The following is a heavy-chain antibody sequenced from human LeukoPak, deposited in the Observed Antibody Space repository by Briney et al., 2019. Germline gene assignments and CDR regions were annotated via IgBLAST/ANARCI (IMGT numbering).Heavy chain of an antibody. CDR1: GFTFSRYW. V-gene: IGHV3-74*01. D-gene: IGHD2-15*01. J-gene: IGHJ4*02. Sequence: GGTLRLSCAVSGFTFSRYWMHGVHHAPGKGLVWVSHIDSDGTNRDYADSVKGRFTISRDNAKNTVYVQMNSLRDEDTAVYYCEGRATGLLDCWGQGRLVTVSS. CDR3: EGRATGLLDC. CDR2: IDSDGTNR.